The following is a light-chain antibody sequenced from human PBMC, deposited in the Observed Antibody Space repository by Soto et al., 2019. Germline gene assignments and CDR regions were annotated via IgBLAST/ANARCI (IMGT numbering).Light chain of an antibody. V-gene: IGKV1-5*01. CDR3: QHHNSYSQT. Sequence: DIQMTQSPPTLSASVGDRVTITCRASQSIRNYLAWYQQMPGKAPKLLIYGAYNLQSGVPSRFSGSGSGTESTLTISSLQPDDFATYFCQHHNSYSQTFGQGTKVDIK. J-gene: IGKJ1*01. CDR2: GAY. CDR1: QSIRNY.